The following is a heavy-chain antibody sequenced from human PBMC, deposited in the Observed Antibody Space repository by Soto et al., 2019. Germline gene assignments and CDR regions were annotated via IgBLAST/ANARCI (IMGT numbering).Heavy chain of an antibody. Sequence: QVQLVESGGGVVQPGRSLRLSCAASGFTFSSYGMHWVRQAPGKGLEWVAVIWYDGSNKYYADSVKGRFTISRDNSKNTLYLQMNSLRAEDTAVYYCARADILYSSGWYGLDYWGQGTLVTVSS. CDR2: IWYDGSNK. J-gene: IGHJ4*02. V-gene: IGHV3-33*01. CDR1: GFTFSSYG. D-gene: IGHD6-19*01. CDR3: ARADILYSSGWYGLDY.